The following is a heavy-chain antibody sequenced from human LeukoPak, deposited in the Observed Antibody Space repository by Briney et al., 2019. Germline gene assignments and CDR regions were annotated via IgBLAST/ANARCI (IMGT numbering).Heavy chain of an antibody. Sequence: GGSLRLSCTASGFTFSSYWMHWVRQAPGKGLVWVSRINSAGISTNYADSVKGRFTISRDNAKNTLYLQMNSLRAEDTAIYYCGRDIATAVDYWGLGTLVTVSS. CDR1: GFTFSSYW. CDR2: INSAGIST. D-gene: IGHD6-13*01. CDR3: GRDIATAVDY. J-gene: IGHJ4*02. V-gene: IGHV3-74*01.